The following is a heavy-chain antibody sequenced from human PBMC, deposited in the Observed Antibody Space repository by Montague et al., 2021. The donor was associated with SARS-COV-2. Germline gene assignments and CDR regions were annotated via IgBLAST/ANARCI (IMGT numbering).Heavy chain of an antibody. Sequence: SLRLSCAASGFTFSSSSMNWVRQAPGKGLEWVSSISSSSSYIYYADSVKGRFTISRDSAKNSLYLQMNSLRAEDTAVYYCASSGWYECVYYYGTDVWGQGTTVTVSS. V-gene: IGHV3-21*01. CDR1: GFTFSSSS. CDR2: ISSSSSYI. CDR3: ASSGWYECVYYYGTDV. J-gene: IGHJ6*02. D-gene: IGHD6-19*01.